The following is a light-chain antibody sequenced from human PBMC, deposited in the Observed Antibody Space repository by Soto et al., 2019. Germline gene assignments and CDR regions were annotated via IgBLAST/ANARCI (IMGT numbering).Light chain of an antibody. V-gene: IGKV3-15*01. CDR3: QHYSNWPPWA. CDR2: GAS. J-gene: IGKJ1*01. Sequence: EIVMTQSPATLSVSPGERATLSCRASQSVSNNLAWYQQKPGQAPMLLIYGASTRATGIPARFSGSGSGTEFTLTISSLQSEDFAVYYCQHYSNWPPWAFGQGTKVEVK. CDR1: QSVSNN.